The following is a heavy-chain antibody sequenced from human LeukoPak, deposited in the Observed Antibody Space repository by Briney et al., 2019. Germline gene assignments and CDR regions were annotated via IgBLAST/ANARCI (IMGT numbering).Heavy chain of an antibody. D-gene: IGHD1-26*01. CDR1: GFIFSSYE. J-gene: IGHJ3*02. V-gene: IGHV3-48*03. CDR3: ARVIIVGATGI. Sequence: GGSLRLSCAASGFIFSSYEMNWVRRAPGKGLEWISYISSGGSTVHYADSVKGRFTISRDNAKNSLYLQMNSLRAEDTAVYYCARVIIVGATGIWGQGTMVTVSS. CDR2: ISSGGSTV.